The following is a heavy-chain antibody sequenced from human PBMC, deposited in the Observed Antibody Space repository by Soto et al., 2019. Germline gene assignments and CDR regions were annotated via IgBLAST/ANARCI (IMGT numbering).Heavy chain of an antibody. J-gene: IGHJ6*02. V-gene: IGHV3-49*03. Sequence: SLRLSCTTSGFTFGDYAMSWSRQAPGKGLEWVGVIRSKAYGGTTDYAASVKGRFTISRDDSKSIAYLQMNSLKSEDTGVYYCTKYTYTSRYAYYGMDVWGHGTTVTVSS. CDR1: GFTFGDYA. D-gene: IGHD6-13*01. CDR3: TKYTYTSRYAYYGMDV. CDR2: IRSKAYGGTT.